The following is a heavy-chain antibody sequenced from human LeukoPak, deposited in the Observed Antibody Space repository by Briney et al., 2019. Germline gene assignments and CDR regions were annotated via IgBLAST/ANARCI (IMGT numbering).Heavy chain of an antibody. J-gene: IGHJ4*02. CDR1: GFTFSSYA. CDR2: IYSGGST. D-gene: IGHD2-15*01. V-gene: IGHV3-66*01. Sequence: GGSLRLSCAASGFTFSSYAMSWVRQAPGKGLEWVSVIYSGGSTYYADSVKGRFTISRDNSKNTLYLQMNSLRAEDTAVYYCAREIGSAVDYWGQGTLVTVSS. CDR3: AREIGSAVDY.